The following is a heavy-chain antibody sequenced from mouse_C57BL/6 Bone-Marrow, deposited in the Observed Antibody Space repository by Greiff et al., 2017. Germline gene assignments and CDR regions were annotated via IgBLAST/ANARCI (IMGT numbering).Heavy chain of an antibody. CDR1: GYTFTSYG. D-gene: IGHD1-1*01. Sequence: VQLQQSGAELARPGASVKLSCKASGYTFTSYGISWVKQRTGQGLEWIGEIYPRSGNTYYNEQFKGKATLTADKSSSTAYMELGSLTSEGAAVDVCARRDCGRAWFAYWGQGTLVTVSA. V-gene: IGHV1-81*01. J-gene: IGHJ3*01. CDR2: IYPRSGNT. CDR3: ARRDCGRAWFAY.